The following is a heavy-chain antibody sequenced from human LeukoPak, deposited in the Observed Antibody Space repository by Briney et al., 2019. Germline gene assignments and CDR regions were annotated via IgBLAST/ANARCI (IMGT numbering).Heavy chain of an antibody. Sequence: QSGGSLRLSCAASGFTFSSYAMSWVRQAPGKGLEWVSAISGSGGSTYYADSVKGRFTISRDNSKNTLYLQMNSLRAEDTAVYYCAKASVMIVVVSKHFDYWGQGTLVTVSS. V-gene: IGHV3-23*01. J-gene: IGHJ4*02. CDR3: AKASVMIVVVSKHFDY. D-gene: IGHD3-22*01. CDR2: ISGSGGST. CDR1: GFTFSSYA.